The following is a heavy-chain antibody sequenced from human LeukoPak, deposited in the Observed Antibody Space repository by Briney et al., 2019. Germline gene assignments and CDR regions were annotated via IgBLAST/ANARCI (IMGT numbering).Heavy chain of an antibody. V-gene: IGHV2-5*02. CDR2: IYWDDDK. CDR1: GFSLSTSGVG. Sequence: SGPTLVNPTQTLTLTCTFSGFSLSTSGVGVGWIRQPPGKALEWLALIYWDDDKRYSPSLKSRLTITKDTSKNQVVLTMANMDPVDTATYYCAHRGGVNTYDAFDIWGQGTMVTVSS. CDR3: AHRGGVNTYDAFDI. J-gene: IGHJ3*02. D-gene: IGHD3-16*01.